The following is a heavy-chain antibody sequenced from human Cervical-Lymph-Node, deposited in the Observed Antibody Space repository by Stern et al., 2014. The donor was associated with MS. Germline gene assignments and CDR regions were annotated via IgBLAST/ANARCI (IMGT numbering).Heavy chain of an antibody. CDR1: GFTFSTYS. CDR3: ARDRGGFDP. D-gene: IGHD5-24*01. Sequence: EVQLVESGGGLVKPGGSLRLSCAASGFTFSTYSMNWVRQAPGKGLEWVSFIRKTGNDMFYADSVKGRFTISRDNAKNSLYLQMNSLRAEDTAVYYCARDRGGFDPWGQGTLVTVSS. J-gene: IGHJ5*02. CDR2: IRKTGNDM. V-gene: IGHV3-21*04.